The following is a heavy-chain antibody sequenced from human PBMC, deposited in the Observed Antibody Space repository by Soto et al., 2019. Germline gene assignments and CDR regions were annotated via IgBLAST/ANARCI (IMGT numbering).Heavy chain of an antibody. D-gene: IGHD3-16*01. CDR1: GFTFSSFG. Sequence: SLRLSCAASGFTFSSFGMSWVRQAPGKGLEWVSTISGSNSGTYYADSVRGRFTISRDNSKTTLYLQMNSLRAEDTAVYYCAKGVPLTLFDFWGQGTLVTVSS. CDR2: ISGSNSGT. V-gene: IGHV3-23*01. J-gene: IGHJ4*02. CDR3: AKGVPLTLFDF.